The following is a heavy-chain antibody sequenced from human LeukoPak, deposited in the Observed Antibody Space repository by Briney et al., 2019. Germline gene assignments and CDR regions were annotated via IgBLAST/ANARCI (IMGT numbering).Heavy chain of an antibody. CDR2: ISDSGGST. CDR1: GFTFGIYA. D-gene: IGHD6-13*01. J-gene: IGHJ2*01. CDR3: ARAAYSSTWYSRYFDL. Sequence: GGSLRLSCAASGFTFGIYAMNWVRQAPGKGLEWVSAISDSGGSTYYADSVKGRFTISRDNAKNSLYLQMNSLRAGDTAVYYCARAAYSSTWYSRYFDLWGRGTLVTVSS. V-gene: IGHV3-23*01.